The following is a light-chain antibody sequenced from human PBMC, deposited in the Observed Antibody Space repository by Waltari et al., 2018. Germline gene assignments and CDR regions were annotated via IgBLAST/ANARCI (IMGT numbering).Light chain of an antibody. CDR1: QSISSW. Sequence: DIQMTQSPSTLSASVGDRVTITCRASQSISSWLAWYQQKPVKAPKLLIYKAASVESGVPSRFSGSGSGTEVTLTISSLLPDDFATYYCQQYNSYSSAFGQGTKVEIK. V-gene: IGKV1-5*03. J-gene: IGKJ1*01. CDR3: QQYNSYSSA. CDR2: KAA.